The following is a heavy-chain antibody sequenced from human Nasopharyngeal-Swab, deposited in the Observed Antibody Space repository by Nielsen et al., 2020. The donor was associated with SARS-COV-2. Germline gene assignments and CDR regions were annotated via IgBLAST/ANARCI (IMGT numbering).Heavy chain of an antibody. J-gene: IGHJ4*02. D-gene: IGHD2-21*02. CDR3: ARGHNTYCGGDCYSLAPDY. Sequence: GESLKISCAASGFSFSSYGMSWVRQAPGKGLEWVAVISYDGSNKYYADSVKGRFTISRDNSKNTLYLQMNSLRAEDTAVYYCARGHNTYCGGDCYSLAPDYWGQGTLVTVSS. CDR2: ISYDGSNK. V-gene: IGHV3-30*03. CDR1: GFSFSSYG.